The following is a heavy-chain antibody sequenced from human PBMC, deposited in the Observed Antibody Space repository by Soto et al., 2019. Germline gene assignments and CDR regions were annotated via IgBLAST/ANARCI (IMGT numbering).Heavy chain of an antibody. CDR2: IYSGGST. D-gene: IGHD6-13*01. Sequence: GGSLRLSCAASGFTVSSNYMSWVRQAPGKGLEWVSVIYSGGSTYYADSVKGRFTISRDNSKNTLYLQMNSLRAEDTAVCYCARYAFIAAAGSNAEYFQHWGQGTLVTVSS. CDR3: ARYAFIAAAGSNAEYFQH. J-gene: IGHJ1*01. V-gene: IGHV3-53*01. CDR1: GFTVSSNY.